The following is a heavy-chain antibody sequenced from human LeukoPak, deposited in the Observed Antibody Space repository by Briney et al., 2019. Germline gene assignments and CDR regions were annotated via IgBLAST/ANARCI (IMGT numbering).Heavy chain of an antibody. V-gene: IGHV1-18*01. D-gene: IGHD3-16*01. Sequence: ASVKVSCKASGYTFTSYGISWVRQAPGQGLEWTGWISAYNGNTNYAQKLQGRVTMTTDTSTSTAYMELRSLRSDDTAVYYCARGSMGHYYYYMDVWGKGTTVTVSS. CDR2: ISAYNGNT. CDR3: ARGSMGHYYYYMDV. J-gene: IGHJ6*03. CDR1: GYTFTSYG.